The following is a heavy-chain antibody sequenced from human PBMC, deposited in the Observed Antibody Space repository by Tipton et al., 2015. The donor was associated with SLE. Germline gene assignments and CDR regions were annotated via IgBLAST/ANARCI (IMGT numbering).Heavy chain of an antibody. V-gene: IGHV4-38-2*01. Sequence: TLSLTCAVSGYSISSGYYWGWIRQPPGKGLEWIGSIYHSGSTYYNPSLKSRVTISVDTSKNQFSLKLSSVTAADTAVYYCARGSPYGDYYVYWGQGTLVTVSS. CDR1: GYSISSGYY. D-gene: IGHD4-17*01. CDR3: ARGSPYGDYYVY. CDR2: IYHSGST. J-gene: IGHJ4*02.